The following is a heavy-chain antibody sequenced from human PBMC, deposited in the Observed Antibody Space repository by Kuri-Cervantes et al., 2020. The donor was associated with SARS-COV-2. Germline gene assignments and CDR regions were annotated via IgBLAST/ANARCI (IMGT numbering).Heavy chain of an antibody. CDR3: ARQESRYSFGYLGYFGY. CDR2: IYYSGST. V-gene: IGHV4-59*08. CDR1: GGSITMYY. D-gene: IGHD5-18*01. Sequence: SETLSLTCTVSGGSITMYYWSWIRQPPGKGLEWIGNIYYSGSTSNNPSLKGRVTISVDTSKNQFSLKLTSVTAADTAVYYCARQESRYSFGYLGYFGYWGQGTLVTVSS. J-gene: IGHJ4*02.